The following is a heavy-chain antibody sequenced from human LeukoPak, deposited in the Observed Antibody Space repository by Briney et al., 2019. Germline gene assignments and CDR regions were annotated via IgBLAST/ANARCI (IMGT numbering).Heavy chain of an antibody. J-gene: IGHJ6*02. Sequence: PGGSLRLSCAASGFTFSSYGMSWVRQAPGKGLEGVANIKEDGSEKYYVDSVKGRFTISRDNAKNSLSLQMNSLRAEDTAVYYCARDGSGNRYYYYGMDVWGQGTTVTVSS. V-gene: IGHV3-7*04. CDR3: ARDGSGNRYYYYGMDV. CDR1: GFTFSSYG. D-gene: IGHD2-15*01. CDR2: IKEDGSEK.